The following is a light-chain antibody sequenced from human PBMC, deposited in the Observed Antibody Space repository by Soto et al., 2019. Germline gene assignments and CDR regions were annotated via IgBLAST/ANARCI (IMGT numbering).Light chain of an antibody. CDR2: ENN. J-gene: IGLJ3*02. V-gene: IGLV1-51*02. CDR3: GTWDSSLSAGV. Sequence: QSVLTQPPSVSAAPGQKVTISCSGSSSNIGNNYVSWYQQLPGTAHKLLIYENNLRPSGIPDRFSGSKSGTSATLGITGLQTGDEADYYCGTWDSSLSAGVFGGGTKLTVL. CDR1: SSNIGNNY.